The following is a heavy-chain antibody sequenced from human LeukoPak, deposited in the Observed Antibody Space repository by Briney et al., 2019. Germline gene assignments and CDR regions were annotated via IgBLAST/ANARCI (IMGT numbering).Heavy chain of an antibody. V-gene: IGHV1-69*04. CDR2: IIPILGIA. CDR3: AINGLTTVTSFEY. D-gene: IGHD4-17*01. Sequence: SVKVSFKASGGTFSSYAIIGVRQAPGQGLEWMGRIIPILGIANYAQKFQGRVTITADKSTSTAYMELSSLRSEDTAVYYCAINGLTTVTSFEYWGQGTLVTVSS. J-gene: IGHJ4*02. CDR1: GGTFSSYA.